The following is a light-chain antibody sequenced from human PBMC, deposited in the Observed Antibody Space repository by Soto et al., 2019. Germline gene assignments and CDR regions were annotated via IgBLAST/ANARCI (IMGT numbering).Light chain of an antibody. J-gene: IGKJ4*01. CDR3: QQSYRAPLT. CDR1: QSITTD. CDR2: AAS. Sequence: DIQMTQSPSSLSASVGDRVTITCRASQSITTDLNWYRQKPGKAPKLLIYAASSLQSGVPSRFSGSGSETEFTLSISSLQPEDFATYFCQQSYRAPLTFGGGTKVEIK. V-gene: IGKV1-39*01.